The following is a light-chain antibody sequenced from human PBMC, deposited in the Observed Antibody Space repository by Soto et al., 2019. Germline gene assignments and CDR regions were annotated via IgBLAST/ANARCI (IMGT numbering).Light chain of an antibody. CDR3: QQYNNWPAT. CDR1: QSVSSN. CDR2: GAS. Sequence: EIVITQSEPTLSVNRRERATVCCRASQSVSSNLAWYQQKPGQAPRLLIYGASTRATGIPARFSGSGSGTEFTLTLSSLQSEDFAVYCCQQYNNWPATFGQGTKVDI. V-gene: IGKV3-15*01. J-gene: IGKJ1*01.